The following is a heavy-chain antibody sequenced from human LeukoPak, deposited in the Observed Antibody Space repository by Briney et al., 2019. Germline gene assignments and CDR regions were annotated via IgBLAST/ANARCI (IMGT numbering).Heavy chain of an antibody. D-gene: IGHD3-3*01. V-gene: IGHV3-21*01. Sequence: GGSLRLSCAASGFTFSSYSMNWVRQAPGKGLEWVSSISSSSSYIYYADSVKGRFTISRDNAKNSLYLQMNSLRAEDTAVYYCARHAGLRFLEWLLPTDYWGQGTLDTVSS. CDR1: GFTFSSYS. J-gene: IGHJ4*02. CDR2: ISSSSSYI. CDR3: ARHAGLRFLEWLLPTDY.